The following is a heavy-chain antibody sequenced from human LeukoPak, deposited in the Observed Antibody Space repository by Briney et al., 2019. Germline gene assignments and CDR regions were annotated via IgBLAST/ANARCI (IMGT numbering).Heavy chain of an antibody. J-gene: IGHJ4*02. CDR1: GYTFTSYD. CDR3: ARVRRYYYDSSGYCPYYFDY. CDR2: MNPNSGNT. Sequence: ASVKVSCKASGYTFTSYDINWVRQATGQGLEWMGWMNPNSGNTGYAQKFQGRVTMTRNTSISTAYMELSSLRSEDTAVYYCARVRRYYYDSSGYCPYYFDYWGQGTLVTVSS. V-gene: IGHV1-8*01. D-gene: IGHD3-22*01.